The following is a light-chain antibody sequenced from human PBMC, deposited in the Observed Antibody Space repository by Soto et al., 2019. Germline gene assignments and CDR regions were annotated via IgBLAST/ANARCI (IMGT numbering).Light chain of an antibody. CDR1: QSVSIY. Sequence: EIVLTQSPATLSLSPGERATLSCRASQSVSIYLAWYQQKPGQAPRLLIYDASNRATGIPARFSGSGSGTDFTLTISSLEPEDFAVYYCQQRSNWPPPTFGQGTRLEIK. CDR3: QQRSNWPPPT. J-gene: IGKJ5*01. V-gene: IGKV3-11*01. CDR2: DAS.